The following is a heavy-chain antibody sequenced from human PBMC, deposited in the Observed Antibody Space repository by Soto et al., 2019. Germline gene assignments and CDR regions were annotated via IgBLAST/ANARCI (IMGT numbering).Heavy chain of an antibody. D-gene: IGHD2-15*01. V-gene: IGHV5-51*01. CDR3: ARPPLAYCSGGNCYKVYFDY. CDR1: GYSFTSYW. Sequence: GESLKISCKASGYSFTSYWIGWVRQMPGKDLERMGIIYPGDSDARYSPSFQGQVTMSVDKSISTTYLQWNSLKASDTAIYYCARPPLAYCSGGNCYKVYFDYWGQGTLVTVSS. CDR2: IYPGDSDA. J-gene: IGHJ4*02.